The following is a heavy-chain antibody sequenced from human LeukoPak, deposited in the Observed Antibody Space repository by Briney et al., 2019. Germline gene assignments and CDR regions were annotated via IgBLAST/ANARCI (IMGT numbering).Heavy chain of an antibody. Sequence: ASVKVSCKASGFTFTRYGISWVRQAPGQGLEWMAWISAYNGDTKYAQKFQSRLTMTTDTSTSTAYMELRSLRSDDTAVYYCARDPSNTSGWYAWADYWGQGTLVTVSS. CDR2: ISAYNGDT. D-gene: IGHD6-19*01. V-gene: IGHV1-18*01. CDR3: ARDPSNTSGWYAWADY. J-gene: IGHJ4*02. CDR1: GFTFTRYG.